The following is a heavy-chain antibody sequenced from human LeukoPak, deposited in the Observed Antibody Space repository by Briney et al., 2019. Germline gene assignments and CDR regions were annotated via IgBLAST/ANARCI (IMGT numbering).Heavy chain of an antibody. CDR3: ARCYYYGSSGYHCAFDI. CDR2: IYYSGST. D-gene: IGHD3-22*01. J-gene: IGHJ3*02. Sequence: SETLSLTCTVSGGSISSGGYYWSWIRQHPGKGLEWIGYIYYSGSTYYNPSLKSRVTISVDTSKNQFSLKLSSVTAADTAVYYCARCYYYGSSGYHCAFDIWGQGTMVTVSS. CDR1: GGSISSGGYY. V-gene: IGHV4-31*03.